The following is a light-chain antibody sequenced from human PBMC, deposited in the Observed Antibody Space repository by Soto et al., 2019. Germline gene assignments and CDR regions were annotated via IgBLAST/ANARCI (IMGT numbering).Light chain of an antibody. CDR3: QSYDHSLRAWV. J-gene: IGLJ3*02. CDR1: SSNIGTPWP. Sequence: QPVLTQPPSVSGAPGQRVTISCTGTSSNIGTPWPEHWYQQLPGTAPKLLIYDNTNRPSGVPDRFSGSKSGTSASLAITGLQAEDEADYYCQSYDHSLRAWVFGGGTKLTVL. V-gene: IGLV1-40*01. CDR2: DNT.